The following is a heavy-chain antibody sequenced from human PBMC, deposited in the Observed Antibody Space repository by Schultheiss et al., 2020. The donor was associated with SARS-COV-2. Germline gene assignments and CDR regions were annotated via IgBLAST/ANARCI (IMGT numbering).Heavy chain of an antibody. CDR1: GYTFTSYG. Sequence: ASVKVSCKASGYTFTSYGISWVRQAPGQGLEWMGWINPNSGGTNYAQKFQGWVTMTRDTSISTAYMELSSLRSEDTAVYYCARDRWGDFWSGSPYYYYGMDVWGQGTTVTVSS. CDR3: ARDRWGDFWSGSPYYYYGMDV. CDR2: INPNSGGT. J-gene: IGHJ6*02. V-gene: IGHV1-2*04. D-gene: IGHD3-3*01.